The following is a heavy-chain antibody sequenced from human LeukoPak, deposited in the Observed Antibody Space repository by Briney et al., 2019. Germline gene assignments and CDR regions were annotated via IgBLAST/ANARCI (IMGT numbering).Heavy chain of an antibody. CDR2: ISGNNDNP. Sequence: ASVKLSCKTSGYTFSIFGINWVRQAPGQGLEWMGWISGNNDNPNYGQKFQGRFTVTTDSSTSTAYMELRNRRFDDTAVYYCARDGTSTDDYWGQGTLVSVPS. J-gene: IGHJ4*02. CDR3: ARDGTSTDDY. CDR1: GYTFSIFG. D-gene: IGHD2-2*01. V-gene: IGHV1-18*01.